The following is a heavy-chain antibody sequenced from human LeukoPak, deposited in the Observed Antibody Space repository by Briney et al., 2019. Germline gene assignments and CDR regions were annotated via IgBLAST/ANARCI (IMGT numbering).Heavy chain of an antibody. Sequence: GGSLRLSCAASGFTFSNYIMTWVRQAPGKGLEWVSAISGSGMTTYYADSVKGRFTISRDNSKNTVDLHLNSLRAEDTAVFYGAKVDITGTIPRAFDIWGQGTMVTVSS. D-gene: IGHD1/OR15-1a*01. J-gene: IGHJ3*02. CDR2: ISGSGMTT. CDR3: AKVDITGTIPRAFDI. V-gene: IGHV3-23*01. CDR1: GFTFSNYI.